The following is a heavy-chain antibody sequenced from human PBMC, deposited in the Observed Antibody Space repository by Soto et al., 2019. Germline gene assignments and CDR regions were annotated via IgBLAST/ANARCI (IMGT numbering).Heavy chain of an antibody. V-gene: IGHV1-3*01. D-gene: IGHD6-13*01. CDR2: INAGNGNT. Sequence: ASVKVSCKASGGTFSSYAISWVRQAPGQRLEWMGWINAGNGNTKYSQKFQGRVTITRDTSASTAYMELSSLRSEDTAVYYCASEAIAAAAVYGMDVWGQGTTVTSP. J-gene: IGHJ6*02. CDR3: ASEAIAAAAVYGMDV. CDR1: GGTFSSYA.